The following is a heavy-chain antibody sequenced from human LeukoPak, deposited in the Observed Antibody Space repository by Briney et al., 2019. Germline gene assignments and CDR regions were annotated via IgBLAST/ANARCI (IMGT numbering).Heavy chain of an antibody. CDR3: ARVALTMVRGVNWFDP. V-gene: IGHV4-34*01. Sequence: SETLSLTCAVYGGSFSGYYWSWIRQPPGKGLEWIGEINHSGSTNYNPSLKSRVTISVDTSKNQFSLKLSSVTAADTAVYYCARVALTMVRGVNWFDPWGQGTLVTVSS. CDR1: GGSFSGYY. CDR2: INHSGST. J-gene: IGHJ5*02. D-gene: IGHD3-10*01.